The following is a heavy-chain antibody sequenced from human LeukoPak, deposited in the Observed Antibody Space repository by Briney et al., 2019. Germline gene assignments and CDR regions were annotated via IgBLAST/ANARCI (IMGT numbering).Heavy chain of an antibody. Sequence: ASVKVSCKASGGTFSTYAINWVRQAPGQGLEWMGGIIPTFGTAKYVQKFQGRITITADQSTSTSYMVLNSLRSEDTAVYYCARSLFYDFWSGYDPWGQGTLVTVSS. CDR1: GGTFSTYA. V-gene: IGHV1-69*01. CDR2: IIPTFGTA. D-gene: IGHD3-3*01. CDR3: ARSLFYDFWSGYDP. J-gene: IGHJ4*02.